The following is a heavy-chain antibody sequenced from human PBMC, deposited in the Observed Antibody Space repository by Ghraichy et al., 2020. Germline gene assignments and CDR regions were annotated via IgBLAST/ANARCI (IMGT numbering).Heavy chain of an antibody. CDR2: IYSGGST. J-gene: IGHJ4*02. D-gene: IGHD3-22*01. V-gene: IGHV3-53*01. CDR1: GFTVSSNF. CDR3: ARSTWSYDSSGYYFDY. Sequence: GGSLRLSCAASGFTVSSNFMSWVRQAPGKGLEWVSVIYSGGSTYYADSVKGRFTISRDNSKNTLYLQMNSLRAEDTAVYYCARSTWSYDSSGYYFDYWGQGTLVTVSS.